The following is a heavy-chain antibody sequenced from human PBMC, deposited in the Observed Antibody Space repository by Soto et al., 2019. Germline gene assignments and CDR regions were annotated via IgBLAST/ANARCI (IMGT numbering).Heavy chain of an antibody. CDR2: ISGSGGST. Sequence: GGSLRLSCAASGFTYSSYAMSWVCQAPGKGLEWVSAISGSGGSTYYADSVKGRFTISRDNSKNTLYLQMNSLRAEDTAVYYCAKGNQLPSYYYYMDVWGKGTTVTVSS. D-gene: IGHD3-10*01. CDR3: AKGNQLPSYYYYMDV. J-gene: IGHJ6*03. CDR1: GFTYSSYA. V-gene: IGHV3-23*01.